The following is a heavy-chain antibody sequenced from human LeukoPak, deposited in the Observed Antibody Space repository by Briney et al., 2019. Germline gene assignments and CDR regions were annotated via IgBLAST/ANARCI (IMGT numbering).Heavy chain of an antibody. CDR3: VKGRLSSTGLDF. D-gene: IGHD2-2*01. V-gene: IGHV3-30*02. CDR1: GFTFSSEG. CDR2: IVSDGSNK. J-gene: IGHJ4*02. Sequence: GGSLRLSCAASGFTFSSEGMHWIRQAPGKGLEWVAFIVSDGSNKYHADSVKGRFTISRDNSKNTLYLEMNSLRAEDTAVRYCVKGRLSSTGLDFWGQGTLVTVSS.